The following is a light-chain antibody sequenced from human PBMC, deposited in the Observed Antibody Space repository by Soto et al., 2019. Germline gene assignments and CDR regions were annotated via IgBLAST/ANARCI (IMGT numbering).Light chain of an antibody. V-gene: IGLV2-14*01. J-gene: IGLJ2*01. CDR2: DVS. CDR3: SSYSSSSTPVV. Sequence: QSALTQPASVSGPPGQSITISCTGTSRDVGGYNYVACYQQHPGKAPKLMIYDVSNRSSGVSNRFSGSKSGNTASLTISGLQAEDEADYYCSSYSSSSTPVVFGGGTKLTVL. CDR1: SRDVGGYNY.